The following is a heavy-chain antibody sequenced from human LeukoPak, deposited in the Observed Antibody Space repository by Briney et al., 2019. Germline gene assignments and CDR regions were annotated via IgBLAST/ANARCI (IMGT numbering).Heavy chain of an antibody. V-gene: IGHV3-48*03. Sequence: GGSLRLSCAVSGFTFSNYAINWVRQAPGKGLEWLSYIGSNGDDKLYADSVKGRFTISRDDAKNSVYLQMNSLRDEDTALYHCARDLNGDEDFDYWGQGTLVTVSS. CDR2: IGSNGDDK. CDR3: ARDLNGDEDFDY. CDR1: GFTFSNYA. J-gene: IGHJ4*02. D-gene: IGHD2-8*01.